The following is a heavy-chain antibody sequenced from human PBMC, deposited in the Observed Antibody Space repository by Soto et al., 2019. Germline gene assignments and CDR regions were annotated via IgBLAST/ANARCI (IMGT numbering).Heavy chain of an antibody. CDR3: ARGGFYDSSGARNYYYYGMNV. CDR2: ISAYDGYT. CDR1: GYTFTSYG. D-gene: IGHD3-22*01. Sequence: GASVKVSCKASGYTFTSYGINWVRQAPGQGLEWLGWISAYDGYTNYAQILQGRVSMTTDTSTKTAYMELRSLRSDDTAMYYCARGGFYDSSGARNYYYYGMNVWGQGTTVT. J-gene: IGHJ6*02. V-gene: IGHV1-18*01.